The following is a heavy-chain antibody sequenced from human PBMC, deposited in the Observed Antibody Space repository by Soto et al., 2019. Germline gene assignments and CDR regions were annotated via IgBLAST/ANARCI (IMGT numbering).Heavy chain of an antibody. Sequence: ASVKVSCKASGYNFINYYIHWVRQAPGQGLEWMGVINPSVSSTTYAQHFQGRVTVTRDTSSSTVYMELSSLGSEDTAVYFCGTGGERDHYYYSYMDVWGKGTTVTVSS. D-gene: IGHD3-16*01. CDR2: INPSVSST. CDR1: GYNFINYY. V-gene: IGHV1-46*03. J-gene: IGHJ6*03. CDR3: GTGGERDHYYYSYMDV.